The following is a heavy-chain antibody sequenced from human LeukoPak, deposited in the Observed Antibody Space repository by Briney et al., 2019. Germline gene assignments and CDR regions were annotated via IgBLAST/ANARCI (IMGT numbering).Heavy chain of an antibody. CDR1: GYTFTSYG. V-gene: IGHV1-18*01. CDR2: ISAYNGNT. CDR3: ARDWEKNYYDSSGYYWLDY. Sequence: ASVKVSCKASGYTFTSYGISWVRQAPGQGLEWMGWISAYNGNTNYAQKLQGRVTMTTDTSTSTAYMELRSLRSDDTAVYYCARDWEKNYYDSSGYYWLDYWGQGTLVTVSS. D-gene: IGHD3-22*01. J-gene: IGHJ4*02.